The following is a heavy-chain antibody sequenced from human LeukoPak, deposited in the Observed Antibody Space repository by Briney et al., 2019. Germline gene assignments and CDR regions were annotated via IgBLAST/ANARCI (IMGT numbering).Heavy chain of an antibody. CDR2: ISDTSSYI. CDR1: GFTFSNYA. J-gene: IGHJ4*02. D-gene: IGHD5-18*01. CDR3: TREGYIYSTYYFDY. Sequence: PGGSLRLPCAASGFTFSNYAMDWVRQAPGKGLEWVSSISDTSSYIYYADSVKGRFTISRDNARNSLFLEMNSLRAEDTAVYYCTREGYIYSTYYFDYWGQGALVTVSS. V-gene: IGHV3-21*01.